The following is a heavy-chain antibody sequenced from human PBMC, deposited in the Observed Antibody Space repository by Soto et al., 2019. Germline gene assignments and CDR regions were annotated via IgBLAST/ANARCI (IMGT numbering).Heavy chain of an antibody. CDR3: ARAMGEGIVVVTPPDY. CDR1: GFTFSSYS. CDR2: ISSSSSYI. D-gene: IGHD2-21*02. V-gene: IGHV3-21*01. Sequence: GGSLRLSCAASGFTFSSYSMNWVRQAPGKGLEWVSSISSSSSYIYYADSVKGRFTISRDNAKNSLYLQMNSLRAEDTAVYYCARAMGEGIVVVTPPDYWGQGTLVTVSS. J-gene: IGHJ4*02.